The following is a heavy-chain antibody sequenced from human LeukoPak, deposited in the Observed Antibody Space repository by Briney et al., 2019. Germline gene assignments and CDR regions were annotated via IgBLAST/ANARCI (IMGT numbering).Heavy chain of an antibody. Sequence: ASVKVSCKASGYTFTCYYMHWVRQAPGQGLEWMGWINPNSGGTNYAQKFQGRVTMTRDTSISTAYMELSRLRSDDTAVYYCAGGYSSSWYYFDYWGQGTLVTVSS. CDR1: GYTFTCYY. CDR3: AGGYSSSWYYFDY. J-gene: IGHJ4*02. V-gene: IGHV1-2*02. D-gene: IGHD6-13*01. CDR2: INPNSGGT.